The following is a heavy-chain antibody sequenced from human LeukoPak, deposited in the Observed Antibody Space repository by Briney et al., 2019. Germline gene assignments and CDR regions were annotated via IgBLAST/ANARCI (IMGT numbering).Heavy chain of an antibody. J-gene: IGHJ6*03. CDR3: ARDGDLRHYYYYYMDV. CDR2: IRYDGSNK. CDR1: GFTFSSYG. D-gene: IGHD3-16*01. Sequence: GGSLRLSCAASGFTFSSYGMHWVRQAPGKGLEWVAFIRYDGSNKYYADSVKGRFTISRDNSKNTLYLQMNSLRAEDTAVYYCARDGDLRHYYYYYMDVWGKGTTVTVSS. V-gene: IGHV3-30*02.